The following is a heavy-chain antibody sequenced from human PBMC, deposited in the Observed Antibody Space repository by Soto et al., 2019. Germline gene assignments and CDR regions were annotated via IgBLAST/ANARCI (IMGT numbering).Heavy chain of an antibody. Sequence: SVKVSCKASGFTFTSSAMQWVRQARGQRLEWIGWIVVGSGNTNYAQKFQERVTITRDMSTSTAYVELSSLRSEDTAVYYCAAGPRGYSYGLYYNYYGMDVWGQGTTVTVSS. V-gene: IGHV1-58*02. CDR1: GFTFTSSA. CDR2: IVVGSGNT. CDR3: AAGPRGYSYGLYYNYYGMDV. J-gene: IGHJ6*02. D-gene: IGHD5-18*01.